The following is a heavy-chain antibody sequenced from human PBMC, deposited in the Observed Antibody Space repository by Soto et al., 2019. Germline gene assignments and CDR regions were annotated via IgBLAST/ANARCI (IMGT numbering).Heavy chain of an antibody. CDR3: ARAPKYIVVVPAAMWAARSGFDY. V-gene: IGHV1-18*01. CDR2: ISAYNGNT. J-gene: IGHJ4*02. CDR1: GYTFTSYG. D-gene: IGHD2-2*01. Sequence: QVQLVQSGAEVKKPGASVKVSCKASGYTFTSYGISWVRQAPGQGLEWMGWISAYNGNTNYAQKLKGRVTMTTDTSTSTAYMELRSLRSDDTAVYYCARAPKYIVVVPAAMWAARSGFDYWGQGTLVTVSS.